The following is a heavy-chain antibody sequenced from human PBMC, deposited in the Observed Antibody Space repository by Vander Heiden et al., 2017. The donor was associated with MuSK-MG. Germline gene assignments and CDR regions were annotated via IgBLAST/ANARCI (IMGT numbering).Heavy chain of an antibody. CDR1: GSIFRSYA. D-gene: IGHD3-22*01. CDR2: IWYDGSNE. Sequence: QVQLVESGGGVVQPGRSLRLSCAASGSIFRSYAMHWVPQAPGKGLEWVAVIWYDGSNEYYADSVKGRFTISRDNSKNTLYLQMNSRRAEDTAVYYCARGIDDSSGYYYYYGMDVWGQGTTVTVSS. V-gene: IGHV3-33*01. CDR3: ARGIDDSSGYYYYYGMDV. J-gene: IGHJ6*02.